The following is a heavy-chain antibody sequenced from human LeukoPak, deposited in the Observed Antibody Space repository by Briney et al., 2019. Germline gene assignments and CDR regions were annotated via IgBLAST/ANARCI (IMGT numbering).Heavy chain of an antibody. CDR2: ITSSGSDI. Sequence: PGGSLRLSCGGSGFTFTSYSINWVRRAPGKGLEWVSYITSSGSDIYYADSVKGRFTISRDNAKNALYLQMNSLRVEDTATYYCASDIVATSGDFWGQGTLVSVSS. V-gene: IGHV3-21*05. CDR1: GFTFTSYS. J-gene: IGHJ4*02. D-gene: IGHD5-12*01. CDR3: ASDIVATSGDF.